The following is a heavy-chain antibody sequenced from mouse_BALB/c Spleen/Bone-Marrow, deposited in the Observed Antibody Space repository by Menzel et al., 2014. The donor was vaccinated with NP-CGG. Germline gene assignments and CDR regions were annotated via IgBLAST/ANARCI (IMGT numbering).Heavy chain of an antibody. CDR1: GYTFTSYW. Sequence: SAAGLARPGASEKLSCNASGYTFTSYWMQWVKQRPGQGLEWIGAIYPGDGYTRYTQKFKGKATLAADKSSSTAYMQLSSLASEDSAVYHCARKNGNFDYWGEGTTLTVSS. J-gene: IGHJ2*01. CDR3: ARKNGNFDY. V-gene: IGHV1-87*01. D-gene: IGHD2-1*01. CDR2: IYPGDGYT.